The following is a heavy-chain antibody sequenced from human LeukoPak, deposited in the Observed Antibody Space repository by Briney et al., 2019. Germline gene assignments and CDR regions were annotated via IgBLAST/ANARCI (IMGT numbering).Heavy chain of an antibody. V-gene: IGHV3-30*03. J-gene: IGHJ6*02. Sequence: GGSLRLSCAASGFTFRTYSIHWVRQAPGKGLEWVTVVSADGRTQLYSDSVKGRFTISRDNSLNTLHLRMNSLRTEDTAVYYCARGLPNYYGMDVWGQGTTVTVSS. CDR3: ARGLPNYYGMDV. CDR2: VSADGRTQ. CDR1: GFTFRTYS.